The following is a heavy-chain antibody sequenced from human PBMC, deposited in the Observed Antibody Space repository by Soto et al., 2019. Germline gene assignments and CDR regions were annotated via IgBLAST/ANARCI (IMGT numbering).Heavy chain of an antibody. CDR3: AKDFMNTLGGVIVPTYHFDY. CDR2: ISGSGGST. D-gene: IGHD3-16*02. V-gene: IGHV3-23*01. J-gene: IGHJ4*02. CDR1: GFTFSSYA. Sequence: GGSLRLSCAASGFTFSSYAMSWVRQAPGKGLEWVSAISGSGGSTYYADSVKGRFTISRDNSKNTLYLQMNSLRAEDTAVYHCAKDFMNTLGGVIVPTYHFDYWGQGTLVTVYS.